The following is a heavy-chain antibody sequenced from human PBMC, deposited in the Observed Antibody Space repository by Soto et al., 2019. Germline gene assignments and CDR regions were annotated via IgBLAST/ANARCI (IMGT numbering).Heavy chain of an antibody. CDR2: IIAIFGTA. J-gene: IGHJ1*01. V-gene: IGHV1-69*12. D-gene: IGHD3-22*01. Sequence: QVQLVQSGAEVEKPGSSVKVSCKASGGTFSSYAISWVRQAPGQGLERMGGIIAIFGTANYAQQFQGRVTITANESTSTAYMELSSLRSEDTAVYYCARDDSSGYYHNTTTDWGQGTLVTVSS. CDR1: GGTFSSYA. CDR3: ARDDSSGYYHNTTTD.